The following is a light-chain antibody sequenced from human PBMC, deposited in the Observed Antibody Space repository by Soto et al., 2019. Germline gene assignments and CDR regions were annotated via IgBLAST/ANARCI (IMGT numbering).Light chain of an antibody. V-gene: IGKV1-27*01. CDR3: QKYNSAPRLT. Sequence: DIQITQSPSSLSASVGDRVTITCRASQGISNYLAWYQQKPGKVPKLLIYAASTLQSGVPSRFSGSGSGTDFTLTISSLQPEAVATYYCQKYNSAPRLTFGGGTKVEIK. CDR2: AAS. J-gene: IGKJ4*01. CDR1: QGISNY.